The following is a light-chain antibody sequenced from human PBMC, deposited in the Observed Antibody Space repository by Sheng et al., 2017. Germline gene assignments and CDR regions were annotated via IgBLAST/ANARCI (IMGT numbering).Light chain of an antibody. J-gene: IGKJ4*01. CDR2: AAS. CDR3: QQSYSSPRALT. Sequence: DIEMTQSPSSLSASVGDRVTITCRASQSISNYLNWYQQRPGKAPKLLIYAASNLQSGVPSRFKGSGSGTDFTLTITSLQPEDFATYYCQQSYSSPRALTFGGGTKVEIK. CDR1: QSISNY. V-gene: IGKV1-39*01.